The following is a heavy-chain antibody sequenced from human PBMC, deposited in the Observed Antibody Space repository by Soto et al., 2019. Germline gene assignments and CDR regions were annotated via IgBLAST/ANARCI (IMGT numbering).Heavy chain of an antibody. J-gene: IGHJ2*01. CDR3: ARGNHRWLQLWYFDL. V-gene: IGHV1-69*12. D-gene: IGHD5-12*01. CDR2: IIPIFGTV. Sequence: QVQLVQSGAEVKKPGSSVKVSCKASGGTFSNYPISWVRQAPGQGLEWMGGIIPIFGTVNYAEKFQGRVTITADESTCTAYMELSRLRSEDTAVYYCARGNHRWLQLWYFDLWGRGTLVTVSS. CDR1: GGTFSNYP.